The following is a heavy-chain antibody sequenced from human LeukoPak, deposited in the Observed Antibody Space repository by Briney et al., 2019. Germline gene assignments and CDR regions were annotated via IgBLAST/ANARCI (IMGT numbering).Heavy chain of an antibody. D-gene: IGHD6-13*01. Sequence: GGSLRLSCAASGFTFSSYWMSWVRQAPGKGLEWVANIKQDGSEKYYVDSVKGRFTISRDNAKNSLYLQMNSLRAEDTAVYYCAKDFGDGGSSWYFDYWGQGTLVTVS. J-gene: IGHJ4*02. CDR3: AKDFGDGGSSWYFDY. CDR1: GFTFSSYW. V-gene: IGHV3-7*01. CDR2: IKQDGSEK.